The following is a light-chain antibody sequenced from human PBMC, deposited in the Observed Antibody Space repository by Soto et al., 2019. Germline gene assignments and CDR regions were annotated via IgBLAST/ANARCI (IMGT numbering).Light chain of an antibody. CDR2: GAS. J-gene: IGKJ4*01. CDR3: QRYNNWPLT. Sequence: EILMTQSPATLSVSPGESATLSCRASHRVSSYLAWYQQKPGQAPRLLIYGASTRATGIPARFSGSGSGTVFTLTISSLQSEDFAVYYCQRYNNWPLTFGGGTKVESK. V-gene: IGKV3-15*01. CDR1: HRVSSY.